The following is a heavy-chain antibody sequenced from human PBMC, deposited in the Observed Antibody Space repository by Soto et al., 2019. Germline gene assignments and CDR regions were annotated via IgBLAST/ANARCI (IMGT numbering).Heavy chain of an antibody. CDR3: ARDRGFMIVRYFDY. CDR2: IYYSGST. CDR1: GGSISSGGYY. D-gene: IGHD3-22*01. V-gene: IGHV4-31*03. J-gene: IGHJ4*02. Sequence: QVQLQESGPGLVKPSQTLSLTCTVSGGSISSGGYYWSWIRQHPGKGLEWIGYIYYSGSTYYHPSLKSRVTISVDTSKNQFSLKLSSVTAADTAVYYCARDRGFMIVRYFDYWGQGTLVTVSS.